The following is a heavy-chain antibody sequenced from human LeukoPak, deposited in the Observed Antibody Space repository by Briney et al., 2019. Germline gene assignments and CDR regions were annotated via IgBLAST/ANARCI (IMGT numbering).Heavy chain of an antibody. V-gene: IGHV4-34*01. CDR3: ARAGDSLVFYYYMDV. CDR2: INHSGST. J-gene: IGHJ6*03. CDR1: GGSFSGYY. D-gene: IGHD2-2*01. Sequence: PSETLSLICAVYGGSFSGYYWSWIRQPPGKGLEWIGEINHSGSTNYNPSLKSRVTISVDTSKNQFSLKLSSVTAADTAVYYCARAGDSLVFYYYMDVWGKGTTVTVSS.